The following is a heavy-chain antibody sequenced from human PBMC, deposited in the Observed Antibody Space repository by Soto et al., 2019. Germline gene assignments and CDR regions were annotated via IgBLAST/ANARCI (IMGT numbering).Heavy chain of an antibody. CDR3: ARDLGNYYDSSGSAYYGMDV. CDR2: IWYDGSNK. V-gene: IGHV3-33*01. J-gene: IGHJ6*02. CDR1: GFTFSSYG. D-gene: IGHD3-22*01. Sequence: LRLSCAASGFTFSSYGMHWVRQAPGKGLEWVAVIWYDGSNKYYADSVKGRFTISRDNSKNTLYLQMNSLRAEDTAVYYCARDLGNYYDSSGSAYYGMDVWGQGTTVTVSS.